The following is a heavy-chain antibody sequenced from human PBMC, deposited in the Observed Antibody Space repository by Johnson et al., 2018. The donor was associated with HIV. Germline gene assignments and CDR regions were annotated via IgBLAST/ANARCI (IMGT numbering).Heavy chain of an antibody. V-gene: IGHV3-72*01. D-gene: IGHD3-22*01. CDR2: TTDKLNSYTT. J-gene: IGHJ3*02. Sequence: MQLVESGGGLVQPGGSLRLSCVVSGFTFSDYYMDWVRQAPGKGLEWVGRTTDKLNSYTTKYAASVKGRFTISRDDSKKSLYLQINSLKTEDTAVYYCTICITMIVVVTTDAFDIWGQGTMVTVSS. CDR1: GFTFSDYY. CDR3: TICITMIVVVTTDAFDI.